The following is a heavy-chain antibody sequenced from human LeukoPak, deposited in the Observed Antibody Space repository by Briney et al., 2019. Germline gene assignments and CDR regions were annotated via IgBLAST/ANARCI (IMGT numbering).Heavy chain of an antibody. CDR3: AKGQVGAMRN. CDR2: ISGSSGST. Sequence: GGSLRLSCAASGFSFSTYAMSWVRQAPGKGLEWVSAISGSSGSTYYADSVKGRFTISRDNSKNTLYLQMNSLRAEDTAVYYCAKGQVGAMRNWGQGTLVTVSS. V-gene: IGHV3-23*01. J-gene: IGHJ4*02. D-gene: IGHD1-26*01. CDR1: GFSFSTYA.